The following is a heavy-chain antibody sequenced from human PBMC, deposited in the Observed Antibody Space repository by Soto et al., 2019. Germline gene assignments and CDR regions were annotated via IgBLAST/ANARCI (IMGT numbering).Heavy chain of an antibody. J-gene: IGHJ3*01. CDR3: ARWNLAGPTIDAFDL. Sequence: QEQLVESGGGVVQPGRSLRLSCAASGFTFSRNGMHWIRQAPGKGLEWVAIIWYHGNKENHADSVRGRFTISRDNSKNTVYLQMDSLRVEDTAVYYCARWNLAGPTIDAFDLWGQGTLVTVSS. V-gene: IGHV3-33*01. CDR2: IWYHGNKE. D-gene: IGHD5-12*01. CDR1: GFTFSRNG.